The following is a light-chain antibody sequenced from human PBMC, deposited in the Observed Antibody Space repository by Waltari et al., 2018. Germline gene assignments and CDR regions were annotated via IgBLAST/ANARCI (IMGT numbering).Light chain of an antibody. CDR2: EVS. J-gene: IGKJ4*01. CDR1: ESLLYSDGHTY. V-gene: IGKV2D-29*01. CDR3: MQSIQLPLT. Sequence: IVMTQSPVSLAVTPGQPASLSCRSSESLLYSDGHTYLFWYLQKPGQPPQLLISEVSNRFSGVSDRFSGSGSGTDFTLKISRVEAEDVGVYYCMQSIQLPLTFGGGTKVEI.